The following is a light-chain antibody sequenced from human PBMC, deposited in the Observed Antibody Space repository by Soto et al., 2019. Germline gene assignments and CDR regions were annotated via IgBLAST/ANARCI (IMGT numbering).Light chain of an antibody. Sequence: EIVLTQSPGTLSLSPGERATLSCRASQSVISSYLAWYQQKAGQAPRLLIYGASNRATGIPDRFSGSGSGTDFTLTISRLELEDFAVFYCQQYGKSPLTFGGGTKVEIK. CDR3: QQYGKSPLT. V-gene: IGKV3-20*01. J-gene: IGKJ4*01. CDR1: QSVISSY. CDR2: GAS.